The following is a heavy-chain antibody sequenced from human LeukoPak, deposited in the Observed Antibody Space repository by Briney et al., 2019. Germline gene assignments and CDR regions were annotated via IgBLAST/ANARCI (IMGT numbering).Heavy chain of an antibody. CDR1: DYSISSGGYY. CDR2: IYYSGST. Sequence: SETLSLTCAVSDYSISSGGYYWSWIRQHPGKGLEWIGYIYYSGSTYYNPSLKSRVTISVDTSKNQFSLKLSSVTAADTAVYYCAREGGYCSSTSCYHPAFDYWGQGTLVTVSS. CDR3: AREGGYCSSTSCYHPAFDY. D-gene: IGHD2-2*01. J-gene: IGHJ4*02. V-gene: IGHV4-31*11.